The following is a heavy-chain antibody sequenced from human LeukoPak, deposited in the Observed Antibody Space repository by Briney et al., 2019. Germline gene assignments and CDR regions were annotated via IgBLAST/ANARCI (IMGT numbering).Heavy chain of an antibody. CDR2: INHSGST. V-gene: IGHV4-34*01. CDR3: ARTNSPGYYYGSGSYYRRGYYYYYYIDV. D-gene: IGHD3-10*01. CDR1: GGSFSGYY. Sequence: PSETLSLTCAVYGGSFSGYYWSWIRQPPGKGLEWIGEINHSGSTNYNPSLKSRVTISVDTSKNQFSLKLSSVTAADTAVYYCARTNSPGYYYGSGSYYRRGYYYYYYIDVWGKGTTVTVSS. J-gene: IGHJ6*03.